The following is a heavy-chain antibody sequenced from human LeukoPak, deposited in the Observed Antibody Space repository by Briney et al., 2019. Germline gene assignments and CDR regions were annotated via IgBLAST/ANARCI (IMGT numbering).Heavy chain of an antibody. V-gene: IGHV1-2*02. J-gene: IGHJ6*02. CDR1: GYTFTRYY. D-gene: IGHD6-13*01. Sequence: ASVKVSCKASGYTFTRYYMHWVRQAPGQGLEWMGWINPNSGGTNYAQKFQGRVTMTRDTSISTAYMELSRLRSDDTAVYYCASSSWYEAYYYYGMDVWGQGTTVTVSS. CDR2: INPNSGGT. CDR3: ASSSWYEAYYYYGMDV.